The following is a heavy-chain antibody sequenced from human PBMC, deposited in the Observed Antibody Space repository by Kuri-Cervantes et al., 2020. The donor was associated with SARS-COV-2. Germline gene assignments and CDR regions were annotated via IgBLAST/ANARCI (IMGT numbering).Heavy chain of an antibody. CDR3: ARQAVAVEYSSSSGAFDI. J-gene: IGHJ3*02. CDR1: GYSISSGYY. D-gene: IGHD6-6*01. CDR2: IYHSGST. V-gene: IGHV4-38-2*01. Sequence: GSLRLSCAVSGYSISSGYYWGWIRQPPGKGLEWIGSIYHSGSTYYNPSLKSRVTISVGTSKNQFYLKLSSVTAADTAVYYCARQAVAVEYSSSSGAFDIWGQGAMVTVSS.